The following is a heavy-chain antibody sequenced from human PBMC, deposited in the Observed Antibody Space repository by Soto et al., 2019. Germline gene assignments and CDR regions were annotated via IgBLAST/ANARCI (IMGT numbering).Heavy chain of an antibody. D-gene: IGHD6-13*01. CDR1: GGSISSGDYY. Sequence: PSETLSFTCTVSGGSISSGDYYWSWIRQPPGKGLEWIGYIYYSGSTYYNPSLKSRVTISVDTSKNQFSLKLSSVTAADTAVYYCARDLAAGTLMDVWGQGTTVTVSS. CDR2: IYYSGST. J-gene: IGHJ6*02. V-gene: IGHV4-30-4*01. CDR3: ARDLAAGTLMDV.